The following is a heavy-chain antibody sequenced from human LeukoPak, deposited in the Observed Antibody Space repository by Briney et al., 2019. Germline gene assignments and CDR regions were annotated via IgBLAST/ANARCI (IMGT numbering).Heavy chain of an antibody. Sequence: GGSLRLSCAASGFTFDDYAMHWVRQAPGKGLEWVSLISWDGGSTYYADSVKGRFTISRDNSKNSLYLQMNSLRAEDTALYYCAKGIWGDSSGPFDYWGQGTLVTVSS. CDR3: AKGIWGDSSGPFDY. D-gene: IGHD3-22*01. CDR2: ISWDGGST. J-gene: IGHJ4*02. CDR1: GFTFDDYA. V-gene: IGHV3-43D*03.